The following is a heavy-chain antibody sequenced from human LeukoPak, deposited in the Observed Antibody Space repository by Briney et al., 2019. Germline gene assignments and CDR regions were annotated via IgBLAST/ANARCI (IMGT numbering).Heavy chain of an antibody. CDR2: IKSKADGGTT. J-gene: IGHJ3*02. CDR3: AGFGGDAFDI. CDR1: GFTFSNAW. Sequence: GGSLRLSCAASGFTFSNAWMTWVRQAPGKGLEWVGRIKSKADGGTTDYAAPVKGRFTISRDDSKNTLYLQMNSLRAEDTAVYYCAGFGGDAFDIWGQGTMVTVSS. V-gene: IGHV3-15*01. D-gene: IGHD3-16*01.